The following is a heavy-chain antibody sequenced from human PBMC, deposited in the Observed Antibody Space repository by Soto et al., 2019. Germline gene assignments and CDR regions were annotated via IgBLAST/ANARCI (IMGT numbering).Heavy chain of an antibody. Sequence: QVQLVESGGGVVQPGRSLRLSCAASGFTIRNYAIHWVRQAPGKGLEWVAVISYDGSNKYHADPVKGRFTISRDNSKITLYLQMNSLRVEETAVYYCAKYLVVVVPANITYSYGMDVWGQGTTVTVSS. V-gene: IGHV3-30*18. CDR3: AKYLVVVVPANITYSYGMDV. D-gene: IGHD2-2*01. CDR2: ISYDGSNK. CDR1: GFTIRNYA. J-gene: IGHJ6*02.